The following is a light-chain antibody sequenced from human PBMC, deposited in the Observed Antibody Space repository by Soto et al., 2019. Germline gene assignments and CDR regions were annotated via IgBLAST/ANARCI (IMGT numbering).Light chain of an antibody. CDR1: SSNIGNNY. J-gene: IGLJ2*01. Sequence: QSVLTQPPSVSAAPGQKVTISFSGSSSNIGNNYVSWYQQLPGTAPKLLSYDNNKRPSGIPDRFSGSKSGTSATLGITGLQTGDEADYYCGTWDSSLSAVFGGGTTLTVL. CDR2: DNN. CDR3: GTWDSSLSAV. V-gene: IGLV1-51*01.